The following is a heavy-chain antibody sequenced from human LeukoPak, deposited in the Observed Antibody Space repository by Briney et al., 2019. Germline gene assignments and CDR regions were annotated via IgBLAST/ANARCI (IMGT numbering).Heavy chain of an antibody. J-gene: IGHJ4*02. CDR1: GGSISSSSYY. Sequence: PSETLSLTCTVSGGSISSSSYYWGWIRQPPGKGLEWIGSIYYSGSTYYNPSLKSRVTISVDTSKNQFSLKLTSVTAADTAFYYCAREGYSSDWYGHDSWGQGTLVTVSS. CDR2: IYYSGST. D-gene: IGHD6-13*01. CDR3: AREGYSSDWYGHDS. V-gene: IGHV4-39*07.